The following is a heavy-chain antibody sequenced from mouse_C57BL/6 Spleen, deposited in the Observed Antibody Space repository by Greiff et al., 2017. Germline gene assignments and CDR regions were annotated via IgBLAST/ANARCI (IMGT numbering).Heavy chain of an antibody. Sequence: EVKLMESGEGLVKPGGSLKLSCAASGFTFSSYAMSWVRQTPEKRLEWVAYISSGGDYIYYADTVKGRFTISRDNARNTLYLQMSSLKSEDTAMYYCTRDWGSNYSYAMDYWGQGTSVTVSS. V-gene: IGHV5-9-1*02. J-gene: IGHJ4*01. CDR2: ISSGGDYI. D-gene: IGHD2-5*01. CDR1: GFTFSSYA. CDR3: TRDWGSNYSYAMDY.